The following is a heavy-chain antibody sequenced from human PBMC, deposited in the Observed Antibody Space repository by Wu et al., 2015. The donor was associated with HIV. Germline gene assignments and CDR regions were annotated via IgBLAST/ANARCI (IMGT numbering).Heavy chain of an antibody. CDR3: AIMPGYCTSGDCP. D-gene: IGHD2-8*01. J-gene: IGHJ5*02. Sequence: QVQLVQSGAEVKKPGIVGDGLLQVFWRRLQKGIYHLGATGPLGQGLEWMGGVIPILRIPTYAQKFQGRLTITADESTATAYMELSSLRSEDTATYYCAIMPGYCTSGDCPWGQGTLVIVSS. CDR1: RRLQKGI. V-gene: IGHV1-69*12. CDR2: VIPILRIP.